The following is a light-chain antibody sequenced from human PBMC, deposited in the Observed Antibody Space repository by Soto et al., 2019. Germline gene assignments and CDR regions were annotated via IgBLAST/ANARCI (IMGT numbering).Light chain of an antibody. V-gene: IGKV3-20*01. CDR3: QQYVSTPWT. CDR2: GAS. Sequence: EIVLTQSPGTLSLSPGERATLSCRASQIVSNNYLAWYQQRPGKAPRLLIYGASSRATGIPDRFSGSGSGTDFTLTISRLESEDFAIYHCQQYVSTPWTFGQGTKVDIK. CDR1: QIVSNNY. J-gene: IGKJ1*01.